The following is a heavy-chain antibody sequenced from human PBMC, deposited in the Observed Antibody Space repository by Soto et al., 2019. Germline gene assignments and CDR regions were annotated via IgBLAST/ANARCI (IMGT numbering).Heavy chain of an antibody. Sequence: QVQLVESGGGVVQPGRSLRLSCAASGFTFSSYGMHWVRQAPGKGLEWVAVISYDGSNKYYADSVKGRFTISRDNSKNTLYLQMNSLRAEDTAVYYCAKPEGYCSGGSCYSTVGNLDYWGQGTLVTVSS. V-gene: IGHV3-30*18. CDR3: AKPEGYCSGGSCYSTVGNLDY. CDR2: ISYDGSNK. CDR1: GFTFSSYG. J-gene: IGHJ4*02. D-gene: IGHD2-15*01.